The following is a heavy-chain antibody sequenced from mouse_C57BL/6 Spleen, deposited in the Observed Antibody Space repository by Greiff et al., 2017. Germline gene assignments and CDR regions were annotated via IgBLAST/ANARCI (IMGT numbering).Heavy chain of an antibody. CDR2: ISSGSSTI. D-gene: IGHD2-3*01. CDR3: ARRDGYYNYYAMDY. J-gene: IGHJ4*01. Sequence: EVQRVESGGGLVKPGGSLKLSCAASGFTFSDYGMHWVRQAPEKGLEWVAYISSGSSTIYYADTVKGRFTISRDNAKNTLFLQMTSLRSEDTAMYYCARRDGYYNYYAMDYWGQGTSVTVSS. CDR1: GFTFSDYG. V-gene: IGHV5-17*01.